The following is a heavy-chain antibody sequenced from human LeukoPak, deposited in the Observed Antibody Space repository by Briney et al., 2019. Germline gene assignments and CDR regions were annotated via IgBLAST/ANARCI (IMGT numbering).Heavy chain of an antibody. D-gene: IGHD6-13*01. CDR2: IHSDGSST. Sequence: GGSLRLSCAASGFTFSSYAMSWVRQAPGKGLVWVSRIHSDGSSTSYADSVKGRFTISRDNAKNTLYLQMNSLRAEDTAVYHCARAASSSWYQFDYWGQGTLVTVSS. J-gene: IGHJ4*02. CDR3: ARAASSSWYQFDY. CDR1: GFTFSSYA. V-gene: IGHV3-74*01.